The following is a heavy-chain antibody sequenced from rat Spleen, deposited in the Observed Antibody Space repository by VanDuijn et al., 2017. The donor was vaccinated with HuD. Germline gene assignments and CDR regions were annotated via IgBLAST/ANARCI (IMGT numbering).Heavy chain of an antibody. CDR3: ARHLREASGVMDA. J-gene: IGHJ4*01. CDR2: IWNNGGT. V-gene: IGHV2-41*01. CDR1: GFSLTTYN. D-gene: IGHD4-3*01. Sequence: QVQLKESGPGLVQPSQTLSLTCTVTGFSLTTYNVHWVRQPPGKGLEWMGVIWNNGGTQYNSALKSRLSITKDTSKSQVFLEMNSLQTEDTAPYYCARHLREASGVMDAWGQGASVTVSS.